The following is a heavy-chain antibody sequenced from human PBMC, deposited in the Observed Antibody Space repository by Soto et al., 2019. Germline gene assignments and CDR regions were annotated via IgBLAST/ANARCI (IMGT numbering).Heavy chain of an antibody. CDR3: ARVSGSSSFSHYYYYGMDV. CDR2: IYYSGST. CDR1: GGSISSGGYY. D-gene: IGHD6-6*01. V-gene: IGHV4-31*03. J-gene: IGHJ6*02. Sequence: SSETLSLTCTVSGGSISSGGYYWSWIRQHPGKGLEWIGYIYYSGSTYYNPSLKSRVTISVDTSKNQFSLKLSSVTAADTAVYYCARVSGSSSFSHYYYYGMDVWGQGTTVTVSS.